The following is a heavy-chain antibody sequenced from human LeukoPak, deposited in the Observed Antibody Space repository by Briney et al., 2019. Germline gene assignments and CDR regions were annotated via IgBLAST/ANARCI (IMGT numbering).Heavy chain of an antibody. D-gene: IGHD5-24*01. J-gene: IGHJ4*02. CDR2: INPSGGST. CDR3: ARDIEFRGPWSSRDGYNFGY. V-gene: IGHV1-46*01. Sequence: GASVKVSCKASGYTFTSYYMHWVRQAPGQGLEWMGIINPSGGSTSYAQKFQGRVTMTRDTSTSTVYMELSSLRSEDTAVYYCARDIEFRGPWSSRDGYNFGYWGQGTLVTVSS. CDR1: GYTFTSYY.